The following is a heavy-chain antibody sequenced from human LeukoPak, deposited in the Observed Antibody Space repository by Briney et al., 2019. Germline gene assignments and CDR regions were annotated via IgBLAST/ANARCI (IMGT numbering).Heavy chain of an antibody. CDR3: ARALYYGSGSYSMVDP. CDR1: GGSISSGDYY. D-gene: IGHD3-10*01. Sequence: SETLSHTCTVSGGSISSGDYYWSWIRQPPGKGLEWIGYIYYSGSTYYNPSLKSRVTISVDTSKNQFSLKLSSVTAADTAVYYCARALYYGSGSYSMVDPWGQGTLVTVSS. CDR2: IYYSGST. V-gene: IGHV4-30-4*01. J-gene: IGHJ5*02.